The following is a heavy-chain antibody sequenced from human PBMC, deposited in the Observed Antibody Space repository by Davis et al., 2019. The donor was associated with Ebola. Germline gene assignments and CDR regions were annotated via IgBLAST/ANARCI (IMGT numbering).Heavy chain of an antibody. CDR1: GFTFSNYA. V-gene: IGHV3-23*01. J-gene: IGHJ4*02. CDR3: AKDRLVVVAATLGAFDY. CDR2: ISGSGGST. D-gene: IGHD2-15*01. Sequence: GGSLRLSCAASGFTFSNYAMSWVRQAPGKGLEWVSAISGSGGSTYYADSVKGRFTISRDNSKKTLYLQMNSLRAEDTAVYYCAKDRLVVVAATLGAFDYWGQGTLVTVSS.